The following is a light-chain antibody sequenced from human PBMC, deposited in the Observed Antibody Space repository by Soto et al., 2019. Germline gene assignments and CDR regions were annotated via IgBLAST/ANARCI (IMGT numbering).Light chain of an antibody. Sequence: ERVMTQSPATLSVSPGERATLSCRASQSVSSNLAWYQQKPGQAPRLLIYAVSTRATGIPARFSGSGSGTEFTLTISSLQSEDFAVYYCQQYNNWPQTFCQGTKVEIK. J-gene: IGKJ2*01. V-gene: IGKV3-15*01. CDR1: QSVSSN. CDR3: QQYNNWPQT. CDR2: AVS.